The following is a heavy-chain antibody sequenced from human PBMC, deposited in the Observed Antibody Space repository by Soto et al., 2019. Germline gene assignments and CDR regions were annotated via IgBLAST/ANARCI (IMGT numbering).Heavy chain of an antibody. Sequence: SETLSLTCSVSGGSISSYYWSWIRQPPGKGLEWIGYIYYSGGTYYNPSLKSRVTISVDTSKNQFSLKLSSVTAADTAVYYCARRYFDYWGQGTLVTVSS. CDR3: ARRYFDY. J-gene: IGHJ4*02. V-gene: IGHV4-59*08. CDR2: IYYSGGT. CDR1: GGSISSYY.